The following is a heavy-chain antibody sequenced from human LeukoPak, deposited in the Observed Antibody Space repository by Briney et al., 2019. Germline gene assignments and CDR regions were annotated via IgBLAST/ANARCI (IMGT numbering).Heavy chain of an antibody. D-gene: IGHD3-16*02. J-gene: IGHJ1*01. CDR1: GYTFTSYA. V-gene: IGHV7-4-1*02. CDR2: INTNTGNP. CDR3: ARDLIGRDMITFGGVIAHPAFQH. Sequence: ASVKVSCKASGYTFTSYAMNWVRQAPGQGLEWMGWINTNTGNPTYAQGFTGRFVFSLDTSVSTAYLQISSLKAEDTAVYYCARDLIGRDMITFGGVIAHPAFQHWGQGTLVTVSS.